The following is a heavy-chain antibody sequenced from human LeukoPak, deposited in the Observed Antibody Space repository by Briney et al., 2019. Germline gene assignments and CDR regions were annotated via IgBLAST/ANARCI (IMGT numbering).Heavy chain of an antibody. Sequence: GGSLRLSCAASGFTFSNYAMSWVRQAPGKGLEWVSGITGSGVIIYYADSVKGRFTISRDNSKKTLSLQMHSLRAEDTAIYYCAKELGDTAMVAWNFDYWGQGTLVTVSS. V-gene: IGHV3-23*01. CDR2: ITGSGVII. CDR3: AKELGDTAMVAWNFDY. CDR1: GFTFSNYA. J-gene: IGHJ4*02. D-gene: IGHD5-18*01.